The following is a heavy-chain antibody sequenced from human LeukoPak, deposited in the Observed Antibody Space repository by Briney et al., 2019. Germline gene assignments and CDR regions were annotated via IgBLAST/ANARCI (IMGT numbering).Heavy chain of an antibody. Sequence: GGSLRLSCAASGFTYSSYSMNWVRQAPGKGLEWVSSLSSSSSYIYYADSVKGRFTISRDNAKNLLYLQMNSLRAEDTAVYYCARSREWELGDYWGQGTLVTVSS. CDR3: ARSREWELGDY. J-gene: IGHJ4*02. D-gene: IGHD1-26*01. CDR2: LSSSSSYI. V-gene: IGHV3-21*06. CDR1: GFTYSSYS.